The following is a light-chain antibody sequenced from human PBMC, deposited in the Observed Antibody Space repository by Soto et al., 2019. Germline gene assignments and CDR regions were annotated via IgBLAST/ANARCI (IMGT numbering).Light chain of an antibody. CDR1: SGHSDYA. Sequence: SASPGASVKLTCTLSSGHSDYAIAWHQQQPEKGPRYLMKVTSDGSHTKGDGIPDRFSGSSSGADRYLTISSLRSDDEADYYCQAWGTGGVFGGGTKLTVL. V-gene: IGLV4-69*01. CDR2: VTSDGSH. CDR3: QAWGTGGV. J-gene: IGLJ3*02.